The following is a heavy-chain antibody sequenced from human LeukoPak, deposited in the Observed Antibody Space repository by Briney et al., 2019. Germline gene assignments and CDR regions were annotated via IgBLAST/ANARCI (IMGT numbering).Heavy chain of an antibody. CDR1: GGSISSGDYY. Sequence: PSETLSLTCTVSGGSISSGDYYWSWIRQPPGKGLEWIGYIYYSGSTYYNPSLKSRVTISVDTSKNQFSLKLSSVTAADTAVYYCARRYSKSSNWFDPWGQGTLVTVSS. D-gene: IGHD4-11*01. J-gene: IGHJ5*02. V-gene: IGHV4-30-4*08. CDR3: ARRYSKSSNWFDP. CDR2: IYYSGST.